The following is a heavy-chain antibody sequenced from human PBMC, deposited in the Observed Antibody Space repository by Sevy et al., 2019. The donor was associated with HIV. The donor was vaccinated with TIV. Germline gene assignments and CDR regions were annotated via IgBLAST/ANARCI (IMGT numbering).Heavy chain of an antibody. V-gene: IGHV3-23*01. D-gene: IGHD3-9*01. CDR2: ISGSGDST. CDR3: AKGGVGRAGYYSVVGFDC. J-gene: IGHJ4*02. Sequence: GGSLRLSCAASGFTFNNYAMSWVRQAPGKGLEWVSAISGSGDSTYYADSMKGRFTISRDNSQNTLYLQMISLGVEDTAVYYCAKGGVGRAGYYSVVGFDCWGQGTLVTVFS. CDR1: GFTFNNYA.